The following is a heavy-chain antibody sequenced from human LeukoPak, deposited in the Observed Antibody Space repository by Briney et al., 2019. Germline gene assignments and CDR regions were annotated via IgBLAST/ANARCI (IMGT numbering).Heavy chain of an antibody. CDR1: GYTFTSYA. Sequence: ASVKVSCKASGYTFTSYAMNWVRQAPGQGLEWMGWINTNTGNPTYAQGFTGRFVFSLDTSVSTAYLQISSLKAEDTAVYYCAREDRLLWFGELSHSYGMDVWGQGTTVTVSS. V-gene: IGHV7-4-1*02. D-gene: IGHD3-10*01. J-gene: IGHJ6*02. CDR3: AREDRLLWFGELSHSYGMDV. CDR2: INTNTGNP.